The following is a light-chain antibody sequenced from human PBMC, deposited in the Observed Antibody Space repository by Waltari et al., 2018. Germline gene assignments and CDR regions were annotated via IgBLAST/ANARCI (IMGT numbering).Light chain of an antibody. Sequence: DIQMTQSPSSVSASVGDTVTITCRASQDISNQLTWYQQKPGKAPKFLIYDASTLESGVPSRFSGSGSGTDFTLTVRSLQHEDFATYYCQETNTFPITFGQGTRLEIK. J-gene: IGKJ5*01. V-gene: IGKV1D-12*01. CDR1: QDISNQ. CDR3: QETNTFPIT. CDR2: DAS.